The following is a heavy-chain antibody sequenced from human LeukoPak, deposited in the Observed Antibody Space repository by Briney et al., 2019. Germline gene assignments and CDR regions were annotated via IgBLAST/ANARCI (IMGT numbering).Heavy chain of an antibody. D-gene: IGHD3-16*02. V-gene: IGHV4-61*02. J-gene: IGHJ5*02. CDR2: IYTSGST. CDR3: ARFRRSNRWFDP. CDR1: GGSISSGSYY. Sequence: SETLSLTCTVSGGSISSGSYYWSWIRQPAGKGLEWIGRIYTSGSTNYNPSLKSRVTISVDTSKNQFSLKLSSVTAADTAVYYCARFRRSNRWFDPWGQGTLVTVSS.